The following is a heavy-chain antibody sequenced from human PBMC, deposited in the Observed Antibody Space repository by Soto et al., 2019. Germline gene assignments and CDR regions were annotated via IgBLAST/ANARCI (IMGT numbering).Heavy chain of an antibody. D-gene: IGHD6-13*01. CDR2: IIPIFGTP. CDR3: ASAAAGYWYFDL. V-gene: IGHV1-69*01. J-gene: IGHJ2*01. CDR1: GGTFSRYA. Sequence: QVQLVQSGAGMKKPGSSVKVSCKASGGTFSRYAISWVRQAPGQGLEWMGGIIPIFGTPKYAQKFQGRVTITADESTSTTYMEVSSLRPEDTAIYYCASAAAGYWYFDLWGRGTLVTVSS.